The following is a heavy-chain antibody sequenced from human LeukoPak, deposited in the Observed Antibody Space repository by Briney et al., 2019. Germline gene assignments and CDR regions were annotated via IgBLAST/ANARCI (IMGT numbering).Heavy chain of an antibody. CDR3: AKVKSVLLWFGELNTDYYGMDV. J-gene: IGHJ6*02. V-gene: IGHV3-23*01. D-gene: IGHD3-10*01. CDR2: ISGRGGST. CDR1: GFTFSSYA. Sequence: GGSLRLSCAASGFTFSSYAMSWVRQAPGKGLEWVSAISGRGGSTYYADSVKGRFTISRDNSKNTLYLQMNSLRAEDTAVYYCAKVKSVLLWFGELNTDYYGMDVWGQGTTVTVSS.